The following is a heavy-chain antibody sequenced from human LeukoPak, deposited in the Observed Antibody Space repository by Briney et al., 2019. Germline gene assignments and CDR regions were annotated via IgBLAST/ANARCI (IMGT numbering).Heavy chain of an antibody. CDR2: IFPGDSYT. CDR1: GYSLTNYW. Sequence: GESLKISCRVSGYSLTNYWIGWVRQMPGKGLEWMGIIFPGDSYTKYSPSFQGQVTISADKSISTAYLQWSSLKASDTAMYYCARLISSGWYVVEYWGQGTLVTVSS. CDR3: ARLISSGWYVVEY. J-gene: IGHJ4*02. V-gene: IGHV5-51*01. D-gene: IGHD6-19*01.